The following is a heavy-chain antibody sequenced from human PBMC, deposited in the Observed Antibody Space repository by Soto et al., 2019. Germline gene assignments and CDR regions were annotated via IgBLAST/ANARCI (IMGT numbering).Heavy chain of an antibody. D-gene: IGHD1-1*01. CDR1: GYSFTSYW. CDR3: ARSKNWNTLSTDRDYYYYGMDV. J-gene: IGHJ6*02. V-gene: IGHV5-10-1*01. CDR2: IDPSDSYT. Sequence: GESLKISCKGSGYSFTSYWISWVRQMPGKGLGWVGRIDPSDSYTNYSPSFQGHVTISADKSISTAYLQWSSLKASDTAMYYCARSKNWNTLSTDRDYYYYGMDVWGQGTTVTVSS.